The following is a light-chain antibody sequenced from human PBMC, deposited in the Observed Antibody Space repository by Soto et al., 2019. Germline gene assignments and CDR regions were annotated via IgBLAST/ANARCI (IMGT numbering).Light chain of an antibody. Sequence: DIQMTQSPSSLSASVGDTVTITCRASQDIINYLAWYQQRPGKVPNLLIYGASTLQSGVPSRFRGSGSGTHFTLTISSLQPEDVATYYCQNDHTAPGTFGGGTRVEIK. J-gene: IGKJ4*01. CDR1: QDIINY. CDR2: GAS. CDR3: QNDHTAPGT. V-gene: IGKV1-27*01.